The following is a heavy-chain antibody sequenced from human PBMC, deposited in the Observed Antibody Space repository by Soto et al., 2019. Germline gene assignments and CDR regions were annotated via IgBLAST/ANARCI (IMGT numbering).Heavy chain of an antibody. D-gene: IGHD5-18*01. CDR2: INHSGST. CDR3: ARRRYGLHSSYYYGIDV. CDR1: GGSCIGHG. V-gene: IGHV4-34*01. Sequence: THSVRSAVDGGSCIGHGWGWSRQPPGKGLEWIGEINHSGSTNYNPSLKSRVTISVATSKTQFSLKLSSVTAADTAVYSSARRRYGLHSSYYYGIDVWGQGTTLTVSS. J-gene: IGHJ6*02.